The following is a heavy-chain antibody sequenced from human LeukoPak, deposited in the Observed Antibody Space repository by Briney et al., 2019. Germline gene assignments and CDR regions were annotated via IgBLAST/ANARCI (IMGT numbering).Heavy chain of an antibody. CDR2: IYHSGST. D-gene: IGHD1-26*01. V-gene: IGHV4-38-2*02. CDR3: ARDWGGLRGTKLYFQH. J-gene: IGHJ1*01. Sequence: SETLSLTCTVSGYSISSGYYWGWIRQPPGKGLEWIGSIYHSGSTYYNPSLKSRVTISVDTSKNQFSLKLSSVTAADTAVYYCARDWGGLRGTKLYFQHWGQGTLVTVSS. CDR1: GYSISSGYY.